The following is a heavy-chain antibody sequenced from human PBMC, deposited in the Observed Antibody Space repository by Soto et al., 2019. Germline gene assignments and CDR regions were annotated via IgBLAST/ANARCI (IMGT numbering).Heavy chain of an antibody. V-gene: IGHV3-30-3*01. CDR2: ISYDGSNK. CDR3: ARDLGGAAAGNLGMDV. D-gene: IGHD6-13*01. CDR1: GFTCSSYA. J-gene: IGHJ6*02. Sequence: GGALRLSCADSGFTCSSYAMHWVRQAPGKGLEWVAVISYDGSNKYYADSVKGRFTISRDNSKNTLYLQMNSLRAEDTAVYYCARDLGGAAAGNLGMDVWGQGTTVTVSS.